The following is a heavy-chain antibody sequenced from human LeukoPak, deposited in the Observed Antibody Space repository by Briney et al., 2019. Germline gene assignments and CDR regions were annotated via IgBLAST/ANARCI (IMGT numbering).Heavy chain of an antibody. CDR3: VRQDIGSYLGGY. V-gene: IGHV3-74*01. D-gene: IGHD1-26*01. Sequence: GGSLRLSCAASGFTVRNYWMHWVRQAPGKGLVWVSHISSDGSNTGYADSVKGRFTISRDTAKNTLYLQMDSLRAEDTAVYYCVRQDIGSYLGGYWGQGTLVTVSS. CDR2: ISSDGSNT. CDR1: GFTVRNYW. J-gene: IGHJ4*02.